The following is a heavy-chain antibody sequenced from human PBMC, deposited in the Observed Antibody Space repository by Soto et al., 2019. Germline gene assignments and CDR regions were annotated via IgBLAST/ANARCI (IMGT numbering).Heavy chain of an antibody. V-gene: IGHV1-2*04. Sequence: YWVRKAPGQGLEWLGWINPNSGGTNYAQKFQGWVTMTRDTSISTAYMELSRLRSDDTAVYYCARADYDIFTFFYHSESCGLETLATLSS. CDR3: ARADYDIFTFFYHSES. J-gene: IGHJ5*01. CDR2: INPNSGGT. D-gene: IGHD3-9*01.